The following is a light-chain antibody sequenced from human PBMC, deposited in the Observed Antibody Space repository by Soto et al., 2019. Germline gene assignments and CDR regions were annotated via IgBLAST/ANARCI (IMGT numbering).Light chain of an antibody. CDR2: RSD. CDR1: SSNIGNNF. Sequence: QSVLTQPPSASGTPGQRVTMSCSGSSSNIGNNFVFGYQHLPGTAPKLLIYRSDQRPSGVPDRFSASKSGTSASLAISGLRSDDEADYYCASWDDTLSGVVFGGGTKLTVL. CDR3: ASWDDTLSGVV. J-gene: IGLJ3*02. V-gene: IGLV1-47*01.